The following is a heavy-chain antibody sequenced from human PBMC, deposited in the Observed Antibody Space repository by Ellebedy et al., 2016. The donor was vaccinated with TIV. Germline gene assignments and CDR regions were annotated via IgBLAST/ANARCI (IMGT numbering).Heavy chain of an antibody. J-gene: IGHJ4*02. CDR2: VYYNGNT. CDR1: GDSIRNSRYY. Sequence: MPSETLSLTCTVSGDSIRNSRYYWGWIRQPPGKGMEWIGSVYYNGNTYYNPSLKSRVTITVDTSKNQFSLRLLSVTAADTAVYYCARHEYYYGSGSYYNWWYFDYWGQGTLVTVSS. CDR3: ARHEYYYGSGSYYNWWYFDY. V-gene: IGHV4-39*01. D-gene: IGHD3-10*01.